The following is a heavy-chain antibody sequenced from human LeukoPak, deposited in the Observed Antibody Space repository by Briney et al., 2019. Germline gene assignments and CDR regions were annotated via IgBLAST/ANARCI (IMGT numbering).Heavy chain of an antibody. CDR1: GYTFTSYG. V-gene: IGHV1-3*03. J-gene: IGHJ3*02. CDR3: ARFGAALYGFDI. D-gene: IGHD3-10*01. Sequence: ASVKVSCKASGYTFTSYGISWVRQAPGQRLEWMGWINAGNGNTKYSHEFQGRVTITRDTSASTAYVELSSLTSEDMAVYYCARFGAALYGFDIWGQGTMVTVSS. CDR2: INAGNGNT.